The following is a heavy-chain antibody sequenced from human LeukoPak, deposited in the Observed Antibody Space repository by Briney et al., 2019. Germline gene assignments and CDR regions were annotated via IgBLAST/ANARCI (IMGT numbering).Heavy chain of an antibody. CDR3: AKDGLLWFGPKSYYYYYMDV. D-gene: IGHD3-10*01. V-gene: IGHV3-43D*03. Sequence: GGSLRLSCAASGFTFDDYAMHWVRQAPGKGLEWVSLISWDGGSTYYADSVKGRFTISRDNSKNSLYLQMNSLRAEDTALYYCAKDGLLWFGPKSYYYYYMDVWGKGTTVTVSS. J-gene: IGHJ6*03. CDR1: GFTFDDYA. CDR2: ISWDGGST.